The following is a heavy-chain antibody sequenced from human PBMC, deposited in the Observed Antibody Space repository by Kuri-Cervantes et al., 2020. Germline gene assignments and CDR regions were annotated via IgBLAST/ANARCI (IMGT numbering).Heavy chain of an antibody. CDR1: GYTFTGYY. CDR2: TNPNSGGT. J-gene: IGHJ6*02. Sequence: ASVKVSCKASGYTFTGYYMHWVRQAPGQGLEWMGWTNPNSGGTNYAQKFQGRVTMTRDTSISTAYMELSRLRSDDTAVYYCARLGITIFGVVMGYGTARYYYGMDVWGQGTTVTVSS. CDR3: ARLGITIFGVVMGYGTARYYYGMDV. V-gene: IGHV1-2*02. D-gene: IGHD3-3*01.